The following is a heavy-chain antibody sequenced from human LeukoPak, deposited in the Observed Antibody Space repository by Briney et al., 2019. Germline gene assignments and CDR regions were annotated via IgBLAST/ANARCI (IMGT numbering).Heavy chain of an antibody. CDR2: ISSSGSTI. D-gene: IGHD1-7*01. J-gene: IGHJ3*02. V-gene: IGHV3-11*01. CDR3: ARDGRVGTTADAFDI. Sequence: GGSLRLSCAASGFTFSDYYMTWTRQAPGKGLEWVSYISSSGSTIYYADSVKGRFTISGDNAKNSLYLQMNSLRAEDTAVYYCARDGRVGTTADAFDIWGQGTMVTVSS. CDR1: GFTFSDYY.